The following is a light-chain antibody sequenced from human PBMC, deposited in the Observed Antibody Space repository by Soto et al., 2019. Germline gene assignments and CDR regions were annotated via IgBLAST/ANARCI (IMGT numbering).Light chain of an antibody. CDR2: GAS. CDR3: QQYVSSWT. V-gene: IGKV3-20*01. J-gene: IGKJ1*01. Sequence: EIVLTQSPGTLSLSPGERATLSCRASQSVSSTYLAWYQQKPGQAPRLLIYGASSRATGIPDRFSGSGSGTDFILTSSRLEPEDFAMYYCQQYVSSWTFGQGTKVEIK. CDR1: QSVSSTY.